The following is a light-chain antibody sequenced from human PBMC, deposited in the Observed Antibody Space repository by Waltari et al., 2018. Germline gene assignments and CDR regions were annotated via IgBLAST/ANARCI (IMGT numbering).Light chain of an antibody. CDR3: QSYDTILSVSV. V-gene: IGLV1-40*01. Sequence: QSVLTQPPSVSGAPGQRVTISCPGSSSNIGAAYYVHLYQKLPGTAPKLLIQGNKNRPSGVPDRFSGSKSGASASLAIAGLRAEDEGEYYCQSYDTILSVSVFGGGTKVTVL. CDR1: SSNIGAAYY. J-gene: IGLJ2*01. CDR2: GNK.